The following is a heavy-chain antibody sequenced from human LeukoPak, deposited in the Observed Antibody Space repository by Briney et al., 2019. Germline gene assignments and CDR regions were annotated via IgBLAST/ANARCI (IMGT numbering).Heavy chain of an antibody. CDR1: GFTFSSYS. D-gene: IGHD6-13*01. CDR2: ISSSSTYI. Sequence: AGGSPRLSCAASGFTFSSYSMNWVRQAPGKGLEWVSSISSSSTYIYYADSVKGRFTVSRDNAKNSLYLQMNSLRAEDTAVYYCARGTQQVAFDYWGQGTLVTVSS. J-gene: IGHJ4*02. CDR3: ARGTQQVAFDY. V-gene: IGHV3-21*01.